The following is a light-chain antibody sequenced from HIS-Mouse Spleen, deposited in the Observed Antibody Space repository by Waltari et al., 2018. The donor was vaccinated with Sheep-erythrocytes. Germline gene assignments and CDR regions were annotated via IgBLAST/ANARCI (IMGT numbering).Light chain of an antibody. CDR1: SRYVGGYTC. J-gene: IGLJ3*02. CDR2: DVS. CDR3: CSYAGSYTWV. Sequence: QSALTQPRSVSGSPGQSVPIPCTGTSRYVGGYTCVSWYQQPPGKAPKLMIYDVSNRPSGVPDRFSGSKSGNTASLTISGLQAEDEADYYCCSYAGSYTWVFGGGTKLTVL. V-gene: IGLV2-11*01.